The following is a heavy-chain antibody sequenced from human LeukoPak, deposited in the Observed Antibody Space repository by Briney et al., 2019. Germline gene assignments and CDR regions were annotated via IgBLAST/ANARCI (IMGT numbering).Heavy chain of an antibody. CDR1: GGSVTSSNYY. Sequence: ETLSLTCTVSGGSVTSSNYYWGWVRQPPGKGLEWVSAISGSGGSTYYADSVKGRFTISRDNSKNTLYLQMNSLRAEDTAVYYCARVVPPTDYGSGSYFWDPYYFDYWGQGTLVTVSS. CDR3: ARVVPPTDYGSGSYFWDPYYFDY. J-gene: IGHJ4*02. CDR2: ISGSGGST. V-gene: IGHV3-23*01. D-gene: IGHD3-10*01.